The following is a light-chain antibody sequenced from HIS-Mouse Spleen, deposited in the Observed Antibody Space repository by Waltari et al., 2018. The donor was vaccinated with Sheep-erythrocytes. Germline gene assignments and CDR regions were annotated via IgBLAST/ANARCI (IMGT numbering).Light chain of an antibody. J-gene: IGLJ2*01. V-gene: IGLV3-1*01. CDR2: QDS. Sequence: SYELTQPPSVSVSPGQTASITCSGDKLGDKYACWYQQKPGQSPVLVIYQDSKLPAGIPGRVSGSNSGNTATLTISGTQAMDEADYYCQAWDSSTAVVFGGGTKLTVL. CDR1: KLGDKY. CDR3: QAWDSSTAVV.